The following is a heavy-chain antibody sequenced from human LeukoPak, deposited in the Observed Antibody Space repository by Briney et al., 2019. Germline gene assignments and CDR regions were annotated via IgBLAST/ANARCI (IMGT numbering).Heavy chain of an antibody. CDR3: ARAIGAPRPVGRQTETIDY. D-gene: IGHD1-14*01. J-gene: IGHJ4*02. Sequence: GASVQVSCKASGYTFTGYYMHWVRQAPGQGLEWMGWINPNSGGTNYAQKFQGRVTMTRDTSISTAYMELSRLRSDDTAVYYCARAIGAPRPVGRQTETIDYWGQGTLVTVSS. CDR1: GYTFTGYY. V-gene: IGHV1-2*02. CDR2: INPNSGGT.